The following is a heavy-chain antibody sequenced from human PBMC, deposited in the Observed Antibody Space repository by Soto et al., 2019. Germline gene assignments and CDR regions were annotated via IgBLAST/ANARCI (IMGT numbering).Heavy chain of an antibody. V-gene: IGHV4-34*01. CDR3: ARRYVNTAHRGRFDY. J-gene: IGHJ4*02. CDR1: GGSFSGYY. Sequence: KPSETLSLTCAVYGGSFSGYYWSWIRQPPGKGLEWIGEINHSGSTNYNPSLKSRVTISVDTSKNQFSLKLSSVTAADTAVYYCARRYVNTAHRGRFDYWGQGTLVTVSS. D-gene: IGHD5-18*01. CDR2: INHSGST.